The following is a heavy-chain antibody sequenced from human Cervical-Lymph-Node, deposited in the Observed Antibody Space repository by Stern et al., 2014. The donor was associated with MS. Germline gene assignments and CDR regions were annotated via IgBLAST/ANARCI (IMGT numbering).Heavy chain of an antibody. J-gene: IGHJ4*02. CDR3: AHSRVKYCRGGTCYSSLFDY. CDR1: GFSVATAGVG. Sequence: QVTLKESGPTLVKPTQTVTLTCTLSGFSVATAGVGVGWIRQPPGKALEWLALIHFDDDKLYSPSLKNRLTIIKDTSKNQVVLTMTNVDPVDTATYYCAHSRVKYCRGGTCYSSLFDYWGQGTLVTVSS. V-gene: IGHV2-5*02. D-gene: IGHD2-15*01. CDR2: IHFDDDK.